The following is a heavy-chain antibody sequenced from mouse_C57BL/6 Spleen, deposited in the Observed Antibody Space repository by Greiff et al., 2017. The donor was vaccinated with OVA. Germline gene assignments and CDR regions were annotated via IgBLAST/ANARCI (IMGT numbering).Heavy chain of an antibody. CDR1: GYTFTSYT. Sequence: VKLQESGAELARPGASVKMSCKASGYTFTSYTMHWVKQRPGQGLEWIGYINPSSGYTKYNQKFKDKATLTADKSSSTAYMQLSSLTSEDSAVYYCADWDDDYWGQGTTLTVSS. J-gene: IGHJ2*01. D-gene: IGHD4-1*01. CDR3: ADWDDDY. V-gene: IGHV1-4*01. CDR2: INPSSGYT.